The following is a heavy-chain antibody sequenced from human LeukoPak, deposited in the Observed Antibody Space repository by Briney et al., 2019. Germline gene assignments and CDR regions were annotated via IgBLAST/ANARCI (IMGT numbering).Heavy chain of an antibody. V-gene: IGHV4-30-4*01. CDR3: AREVPAAPGFFDY. Sequence: SQTLSLTCTVSGGSISSGDYYWSWIRQPPGKGLEWIGYIYYSGSTYYNPSLKSRVTISEDTSKNQFSLRLSSVTAADTAVYYCAREVPAAPGFFDYWGQGTLVTVSS. CDR1: GGSISSGDYY. CDR2: IYYSGST. J-gene: IGHJ4*02. D-gene: IGHD2-2*01.